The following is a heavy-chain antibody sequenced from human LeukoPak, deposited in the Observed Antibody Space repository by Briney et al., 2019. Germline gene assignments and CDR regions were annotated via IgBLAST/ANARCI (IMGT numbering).Heavy chain of an antibody. J-gene: IGHJ6*02. CDR1: GFTFSSYA. CDR2: ISYDGSNK. V-gene: IGHV3-30-3*01. Sequence: GGSLRLSCAASGFTFSSYAMHWVRQAPGKGLEWVAVISYDGSNKYYADSVKGRFTISRDNSKNTLYLQMNSLRAEDAAVYYCARVLEGVAPNPIVLYYYYYGMDVWGQGTTVTVSS. D-gene: IGHD5-24*01. CDR3: ARVLEGVAPNPIVLYYYYYGMDV.